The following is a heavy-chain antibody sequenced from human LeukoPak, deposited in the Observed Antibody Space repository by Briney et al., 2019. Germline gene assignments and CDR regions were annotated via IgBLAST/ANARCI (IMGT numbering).Heavy chain of an antibody. V-gene: IGHV4-39*01. CDR3: ARYSSSQGWFDP. CDR2: MYYSGSS. D-gene: IGHD2-2*01. CDR1: GGSTSSSGYY. Sequence: PSETLSLTCTVSGGSTSSSGYYWGWIRQPPGKGLEWIGVMYYSGSSSYNPSLKSRVTISVDTSKNQFSLRLTSVTAADTAVYYCARYSSSQGWFDPWGQGTLVTVSS. J-gene: IGHJ5*02.